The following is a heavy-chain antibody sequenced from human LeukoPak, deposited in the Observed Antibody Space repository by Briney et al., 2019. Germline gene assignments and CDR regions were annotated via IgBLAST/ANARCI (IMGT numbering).Heavy chain of an antibody. V-gene: IGHV4-59*01. Sequence: PSETLSLTCTVSGGSISSYYWSWIRQPPGKGLEWIGYIYYSGSTNYNPSLKSRVTISVDTSKNQFSLKLSSVTAADTAVYYCARTPIVVVVAAIYYFDYWGQGTLVTVPS. CDR1: GGSISSYY. J-gene: IGHJ4*02. D-gene: IGHD2-15*01. CDR3: ARTPIVVVVAAIYYFDY. CDR2: IYYSGST.